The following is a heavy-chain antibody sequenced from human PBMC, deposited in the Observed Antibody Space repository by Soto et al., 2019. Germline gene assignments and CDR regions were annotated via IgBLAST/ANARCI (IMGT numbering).Heavy chain of an antibody. CDR3: ARNMDYYYGRGSGNGHGV. Sequence: QVQLVQSGAEVKEPGDSVRVSCEASGYTFTAYHIHWVRQAPGQGLEWMGWINPKFGDTTYAQDFQGRGSMTRYMSISTVYMELSRLTSDDTAIYYCARNMDYYYGRGSGNGHGVWGQGTTVTVFS. CDR1: GYTFTAYH. J-gene: IGHJ6*02. V-gene: IGHV1-2*02. D-gene: IGHD3-10*02. CDR2: INPKFGDT.